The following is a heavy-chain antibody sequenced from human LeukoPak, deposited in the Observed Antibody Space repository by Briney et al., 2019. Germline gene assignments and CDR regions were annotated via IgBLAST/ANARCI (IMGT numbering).Heavy chain of an antibody. Sequence: GGSLRLSCAASGFTFSSYGMSWVRQAPGKGLEWVSAISGSGGSTYYADSVKGRFTISRDNSKNTLYLQMNSLRAEDTAVYYCAKAASALWFGELYYFDYWGQGTLVTVSS. CDR3: AKAASALWFGELYYFDY. J-gene: IGHJ4*02. CDR1: GFTFSSYG. V-gene: IGHV3-23*01. CDR2: ISGSGGST. D-gene: IGHD3-10*01.